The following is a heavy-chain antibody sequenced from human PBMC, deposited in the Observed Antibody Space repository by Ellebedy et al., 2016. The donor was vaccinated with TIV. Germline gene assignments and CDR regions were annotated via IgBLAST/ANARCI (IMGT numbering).Heavy chain of an antibody. CDR1: GYSFTSYG. V-gene: IGHV1-18*01. CDR3: ATITASEGSP. D-gene: IGHD1-20*01. CDR2: ISGYNENT. J-gene: IGHJ5*02. Sequence: ASVKVSXKASGYSFTSYGISWVRQAPGQGLEWMGWISGYNENTNSAQKFQGRVTITADESTSTAYMELSSLRYEDTAVYYCATITASEGSPWGQGTLVTVSS.